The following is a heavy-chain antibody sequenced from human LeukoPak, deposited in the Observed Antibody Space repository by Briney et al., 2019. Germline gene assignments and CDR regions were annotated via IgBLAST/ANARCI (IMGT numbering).Heavy chain of an antibody. Sequence: GGSLRLSCAASGFTFSSYGMHWVRQAPGKGLEWVAVISYDGSNKYYADSVKGRFTISRDNSKNTLYLQMNSLRAEDTAVYYCAKDDYGGNSAYGMDVWGQGTTVTVSS. D-gene: IGHD4-23*01. CDR2: ISYDGSNK. CDR3: AKDDYGGNSAYGMDV. V-gene: IGHV3-30*18. J-gene: IGHJ6*02. CDR1: GFTFSSYG.